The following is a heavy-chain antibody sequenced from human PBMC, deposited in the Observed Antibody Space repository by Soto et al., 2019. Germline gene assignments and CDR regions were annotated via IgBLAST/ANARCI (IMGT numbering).Heavy chain of an antibody. J-gene: IGHJ4*02. Sequence: QVQLVESGGGVVQPGRSLRLSCAASGFTFSSYGMHWVRQAPGKGLEWVAVIYYDGSNKYYADWVKGRFTISRDNSKNTLYLQMNSLRAEDTAVFYCARSQYSSSWYPFDYWGQGTLVTVSS. D-gene: IGHD6-13*01. V-gene: IGHV3-33*01. CDR1: GFTFSSYG. CDR3: ARSQYSSSWYPFDY. CDR2: IYYDGSNK.